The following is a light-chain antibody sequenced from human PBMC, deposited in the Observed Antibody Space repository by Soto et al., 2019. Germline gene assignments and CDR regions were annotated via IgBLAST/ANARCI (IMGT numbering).Light chain of an antibody. J-gene: IGKJ2*01. Sequence: EIVMTQSPATLSVSPGERAIVSCRASQSIRDNLAWYQQTPGRAPRLLIYGASIRATGVPARFSGSGSGTEFPLTISSVQSEDFAVYYCQQYDYWPPYTFGQGTKVEI. CDR1: QSIRDN. V-gene: IGKV3-15*01. CDR2: GAS. CDR3: QQYDYWPPYT.